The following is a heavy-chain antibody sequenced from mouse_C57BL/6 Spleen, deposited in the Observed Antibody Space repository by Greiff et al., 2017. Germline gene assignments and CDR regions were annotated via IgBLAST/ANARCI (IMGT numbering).Heavy chain of an antibody. CDR1: GYTFTDHT. CDR3: ARSGGYDRGGYAMDY. CDR2: IYPRDGST. J-gene: IGHJ4*01. V-gene: IGHV1-78*01. D-gene: IGHD2-2*01. Sequence: VKVVESDAELVKPGASVKISCKVSGYTFTDHTIHWMKQRPEQGLEWIGYIYPRDGSTKYNEKFKGKATLTADKSSSTAYMQLNSLTSEDSAVYFCARSGGYDRGGYAMDYWGQGTSVTVSS.